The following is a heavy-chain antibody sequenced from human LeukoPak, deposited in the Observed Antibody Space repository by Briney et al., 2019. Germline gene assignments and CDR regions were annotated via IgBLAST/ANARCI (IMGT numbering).Heavy chain of an antibody. V-gene: IGHV1-2*02. J-gene: IGHJ4*02. Sequence: ASVKVSCKASGYTFTGYSMHWVRQAPGQGLEWMGWINPNSGGTNYAQKFQGRVTMTRDTSISTAYMELSRLRSDDTAVYFCARDFLAYCGGDCYGDYWGQGTLVTVSS. CDR3: ARDFLAYCGGDCYGDY. CDR2: INPNSGGT. CDR1: GYTFTGYS. D-gene: IGHD2-21*02.